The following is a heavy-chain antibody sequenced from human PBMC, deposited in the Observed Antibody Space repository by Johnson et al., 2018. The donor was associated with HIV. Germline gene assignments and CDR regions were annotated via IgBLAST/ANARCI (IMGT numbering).Heavy chain of an antibody. J-gene: IGHJ3*01. D-gene: IGHD3-22*01. CDR1: GFTFSSYA. V-gene: IGHV3-13*01. CDR3: ARGVAMIVF. CDR2: IGTAGDT. Sequence: VQLVESGGGVVQPGRSLRLSCAASGFTFSSYAMPWVRQATGKGLEWVSAIGTAGDTYYPGPVKGRFTISRDNAKNTLYLQMNSLRAEDTAVYYCARGVAMIVFWGQGTMVTVSS.